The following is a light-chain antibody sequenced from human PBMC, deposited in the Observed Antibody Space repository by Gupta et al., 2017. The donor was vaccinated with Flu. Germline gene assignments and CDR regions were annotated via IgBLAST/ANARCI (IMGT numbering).Light chain of an antibody. CDR3: QAWDSSTV. CDR1: KLGDKY. CDR2: QES. V-gene: IGLV3-1*01. J-gene: IGLJ3*02. Sequence: SYELTQPPSVSVSPGQTASITCSGDKLGDKYACWYQQKPGQSPVLVIDQESNSPSGIPERFSGSNSGNTATLTFGGKQALDEDDYYWQAWDSSTVFGGGTKLTVL.